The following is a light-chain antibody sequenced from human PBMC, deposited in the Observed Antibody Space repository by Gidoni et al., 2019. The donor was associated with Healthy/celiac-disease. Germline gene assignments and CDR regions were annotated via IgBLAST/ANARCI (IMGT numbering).Light chain of an antibody. CDR3: QQSYSTLT. Sequence: DIQMTQSPSSLSASVGDRVTITCRASQSMSSYLNWYQQKPGKAPKLLIYAASSLQSGVPSRFSGSGSGTDFTLTISSLQPEDFATYYCQQSYSTLTFGGGTQVEIK. CDR1: QSMSSY. CDR2: AAS. J-gene: IGKJ4*01. V-gene: IGKV1-39*01.